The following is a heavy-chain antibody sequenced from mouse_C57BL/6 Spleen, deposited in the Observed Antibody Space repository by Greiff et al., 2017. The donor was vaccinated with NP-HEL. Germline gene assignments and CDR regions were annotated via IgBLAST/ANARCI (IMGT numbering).Heavy chain of an antibody. CDR1: GYAFSSSW. CDR2: IYPGGGDT. V-gene: IGHV1-82*01. D-gene: IGHD1-1*01. Sequence: VQLQQSGPELVKPGASVKISCTASGYAFSSSWMNWVKQRPGKGLEWIGRIYPGGGDTNYNGKFKGKATLTADKSSSTAYMQLSSLTTEDSAVDFCAFSWDFDYWGQGTTLAVSS. CDR3: AFSWDFDY. J-gene: IGHJ2*01.